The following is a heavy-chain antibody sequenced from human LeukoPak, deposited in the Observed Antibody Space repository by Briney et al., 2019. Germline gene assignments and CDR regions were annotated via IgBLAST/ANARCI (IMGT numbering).Heavy chain of an antibody. CDR1: GYSISSDYY. Sequence: SETLSLTCTVSGYSISSDYYWGWVRQPPGKGLEWIGRIYTSGSTNYNPSLKSRVTISVDTSKNQFSLKLSSVTAADTAVYYCARVTVVVVAAFYYYYYMDVWGKGTTVTISS. CDR3: ARVTVVVVAAFYYYYYMDV. CDR2: IYTSGST. V-gene: IGHV4-38-2*02. J-gene: IGHJ6*03. D-gene: IGHD2-15*01.